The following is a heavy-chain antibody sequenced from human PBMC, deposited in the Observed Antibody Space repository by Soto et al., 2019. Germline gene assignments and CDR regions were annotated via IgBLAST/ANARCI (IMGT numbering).Heavy chain of an antibody. Sequence: ASETLSLTCTVSGGSISSYYWSWIRQPPGKGLEWIGYIYYSGSTNYNPSLKSRVTISVDTSKNQFSLKLSSVTAADTAVYYCARGVPVDPLLGGVIVIPYYFDYWGQGTLVTVSS. V-gene: IGHV4-59*01. D-gene: IGHD3-16*02. CDR1: GGSISSYY. J-gene: IGHJ4*02. CDR2: IYYSGST. CDR3: ARGVPVDPLLGGVIVIPYYFDY.